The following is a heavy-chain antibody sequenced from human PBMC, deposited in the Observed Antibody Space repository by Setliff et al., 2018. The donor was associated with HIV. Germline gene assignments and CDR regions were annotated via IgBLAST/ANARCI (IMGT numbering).Heavy chain of an antibody. D-gene: IGHD3-10*01. CDR2: INHSGST. V-gene: IGHV4-34*01. CDR1: GESFNTYF. CDR3: GRGWFDP. Sequence: PSETLSLTCAVYGESFNTYFWSWIRQPPGKGLEWIGQINHSGSTNYNPSLRSRVTMSVDTSENLFSLRLIFVTAADTGVYYCGRGWFDPWGQGTLVTVSS. J-gene: IGHJ5*02.